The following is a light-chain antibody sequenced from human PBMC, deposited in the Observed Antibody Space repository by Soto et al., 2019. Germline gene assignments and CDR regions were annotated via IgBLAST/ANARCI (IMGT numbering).Light chain of an antibody. J-gene: IGKJ1*01. CDR2: GAS. CDR3: QRYGTSLTWT. CDR1: QSVASSY. Sequence: EIVLTQSPGTLSLSPGERATLSCRASQSVASSYYLAWYQQKPGQAPRLLIYGASSRATGIPDRFSGSGSETDFTLTISRLEPEDFAVYYCQRYGTSLTWTFGQGTKVDI. V-gene: IGKV3-20*01.